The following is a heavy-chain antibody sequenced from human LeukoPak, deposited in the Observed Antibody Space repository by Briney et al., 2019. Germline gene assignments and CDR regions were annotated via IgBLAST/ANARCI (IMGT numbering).Heavy chain of an antibody. V-gene: IGHV1-18*01. D-gene: IGHD4-11*01. J-gene: IGHJ4*02. CDR3: ERDPATVNPFEY. Sequence: ASVMVSCKASGGTFSSYAISWVREAPGQGLEGRGWISAYNGKTNYAQKRPGRVTMTTDTSTSTAYMELRSLRSDETDVYYCERDPATVNPFEYWGQGTLVTVSS. CDR1: GGTFSSYA. CDR2: ISAYNGKT.